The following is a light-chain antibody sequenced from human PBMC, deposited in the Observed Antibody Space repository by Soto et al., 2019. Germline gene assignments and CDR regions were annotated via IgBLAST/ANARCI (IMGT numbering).Light chain of an antibody. V-gene: IGKV1-27*01. Sequence: DIQMTQSPSSLSASVGDRVTITCRASQAISSYLAWYQQKPGKPPNLLIFAASTLQSGVPSRFSGSGSGTGFTLTISSLQPEDVATYYCQKYDSAPLTFGGGTKVEIK. CDR2: AAS. J-gene: IGKJ4*01. CDR3: QKYDSAPLT. CDR1: QAISSY.